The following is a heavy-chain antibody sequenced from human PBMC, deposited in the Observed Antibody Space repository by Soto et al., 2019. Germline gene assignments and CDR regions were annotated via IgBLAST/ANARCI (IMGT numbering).Heavy chain of an antibody. CDR2: ISEYNGNI. CDR1: GYALTSSG. J-gene: IGHJ2*01. Sequence: QVQLVQSGAEVKKPGASVKVSCKASGYALTSSGITWVRQAPGQGLEWMGWISEYNGNIDYAEKFQTRVALTTDTSTGTAFMELRDLRSDDTAVYYCARRSMDTAFWYFDLWGRGTLVTVSS. D-gene: IGHD3-3*02. CDR3: ARRSMDTAFWYFDL. V-gene: IGHV1-18*04.